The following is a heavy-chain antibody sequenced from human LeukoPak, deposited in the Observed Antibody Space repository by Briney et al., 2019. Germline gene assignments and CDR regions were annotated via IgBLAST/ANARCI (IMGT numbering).Heavy chain of an antibody. CDR2: ISGSGGST. Sequence: GGALRLSCAASGFTFSSYAMSWVRQAPGKGLEWVSAISGSGGSTYYADSVRGRFTISRDNVKKSLYLQMNSLRAEDTAVYYCARRGGLYDYVCASYRNNYFDYWCQGTLVTVSS. CDR3: ARRGGLYDYVCASYRNNYFDY. CDR1: GFTFSSYA. V-gene: IGHV3-23*01. J-gene: IGHJ4*02. D-gene: IGHD3-16*02.